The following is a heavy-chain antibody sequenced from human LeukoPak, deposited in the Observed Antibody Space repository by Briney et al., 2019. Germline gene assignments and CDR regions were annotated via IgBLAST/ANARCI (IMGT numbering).Heavy chain of an antibody. CDR1: GFTFSSYA. CDR3: ARDAYNWNSDVFDI. CDR2: ITYDGSNK. D-gene: IGHD1-7*01. V-gene: IGHV3-30*04. J-gene: IGHJ3*02. Sequence: PGGSPRLSCAASGFTFSSYAMHWVRQAPGKGLEWVAVITYDGSNKYYADSVKGRFTISRDNSKNTLYLQMNSLRAEDTAVYYCARDAYNWNSDVFDIGGEGTMVTVSS.